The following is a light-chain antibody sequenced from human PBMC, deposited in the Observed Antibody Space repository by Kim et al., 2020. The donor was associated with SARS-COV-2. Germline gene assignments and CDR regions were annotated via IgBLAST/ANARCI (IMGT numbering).Light chain of an antibody. CDR1: NIGSKG. V-gene: IGLV3-9*01. CDR3: QVWDSSTGV. Sequence: SYELTQPLSVSVDLGQTARITCGGDNIGSKGVHWYQQTPGQAPVLVISGIPERISASNSANTATLTISRAQAADEADYFCQVWDSSTGVFGGGTQLTVL. J-gene: IGLJ3*02.